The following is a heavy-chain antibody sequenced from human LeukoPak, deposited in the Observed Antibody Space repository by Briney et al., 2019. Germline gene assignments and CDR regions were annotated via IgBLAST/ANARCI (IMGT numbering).Heavy chain of an antibody. J-gene: IGHJ6*03. V-gene: IGHV4-39*01. CDR3: ARQVGEQWLVRYYYYMDV. CDR1: GGSISSSSYY. CDR2: IYYSGST. Sequence: SETLSLTYTVSGGSISSSSYYWGWISQPPGKRLEWIGSIYYSGSTYYNPSLKSRVTISVHMSKNQFSLKLRSVTAPDTAVYYCARQVGEQWLVRYYYYMDVWGKGTTGTVSS. D-gene: IGHD6-19*01.